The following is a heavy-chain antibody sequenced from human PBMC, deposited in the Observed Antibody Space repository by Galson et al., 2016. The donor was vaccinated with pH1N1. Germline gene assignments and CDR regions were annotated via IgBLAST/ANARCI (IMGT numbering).Heavy chain of an antibody. CDR2: IYWDDDK. CDR1: GFSLSTSGVG. V-gene: IGHV2-5*02. D-gene: IGHD1-26*01. J-gene: IGHJ4*02. Sequence: PALVKPTQTLTLTCTFSGFSLSTSGVGVGWIRQPPGKALEWLALIYWDDDKRYSPSLKSRLTITKGTSKNQVVLTMTNMDPVDTATYYCAHNREWELGPYFDYWGQGTLVTVSS. CDR3: AHNREWELGPYFDY.